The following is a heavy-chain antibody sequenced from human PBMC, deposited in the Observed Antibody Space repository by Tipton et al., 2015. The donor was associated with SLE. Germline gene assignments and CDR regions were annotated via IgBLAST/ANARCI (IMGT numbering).Heavy chain of an antibody. D-gene: IGHD3-3*01. CDR1: GDSISSAGNS. Sequence: TLSLTCTVSGDSISSAGNSRNWIRQLPGKGLEWIGYIYYSGDIHYNPSLKSRVAISLDTSKNQVSLKLKSVTAADTAMYYCAGEGHLESSGFDIWGQGTMVTVSS. CDR3: AGEGHLESSGFDI. V-gene: IGHV4-31*03. J-gene: IGHJ3*02. CDR2: IYYSGDI.